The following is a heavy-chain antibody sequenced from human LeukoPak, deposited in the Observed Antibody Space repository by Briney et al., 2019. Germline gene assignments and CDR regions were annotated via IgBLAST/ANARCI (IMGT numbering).Heavy chain of an antibody. Sequence: ASVKVSCKASGGTFSSYAISWVRQAPGQGLEWMGGIIPIFGTANYAQKFQGRVTITADESTSTAYMELSSLRSEDTAVYYCAAYGSGSYYSVFDYWGQGTLVTVSS. CDR3: AAYGSGSYYSVFDY. D-gene: IGHD3-10*01. CDR1: GGTFSSYA. CDR2: IIPIFGTA. J-gene: IGHJ4*02. V-gene: IGHV1-69*13.